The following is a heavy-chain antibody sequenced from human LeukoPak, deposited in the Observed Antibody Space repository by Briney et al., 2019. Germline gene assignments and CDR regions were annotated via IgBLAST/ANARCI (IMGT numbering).Heavy chain of an antibody. CDR3: MGHEEEDGYNAKPFDF. Sequence: KPSETLSLTCTVSGGSISNSNYYWGWVRQPPGKGLEWTGTIFYTGRTYYPPSLMSRVTISVDTSENQFSLRLSYVTAADTAMYFCMGHEEEDGYNAKPFDFWGQGTQVTVSS. D-gene: IGHD5-24*01. CDR2: IFYTGRT. CDR1: GGSISNSNYY. J-gene: IGHJ4*02. V-gene: IGHV4-39*01.